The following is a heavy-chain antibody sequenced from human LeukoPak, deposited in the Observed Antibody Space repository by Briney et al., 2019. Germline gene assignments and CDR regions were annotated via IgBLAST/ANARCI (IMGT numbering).Heavy chain of an antibody. Sequence: ASVKVSCKASGYTFTGYYMHWVRQAPGQGLEWMGWINPNSGGTNYAQKFQGRVTMTRDTSISTAYMELSRLRSDDTAVCYCARDLRRDGYNYYYYYYYMDVWGKGTTVTVSS. CDR2: INPNSGGT. CDR3: ARDLRRDGYNYYYYYYYMDV. V-gene: IGHV1-2*02. D-gene: IGHD5-24*01. J-gene: IGHJ6*03. CDR1: GYTFTGYY.